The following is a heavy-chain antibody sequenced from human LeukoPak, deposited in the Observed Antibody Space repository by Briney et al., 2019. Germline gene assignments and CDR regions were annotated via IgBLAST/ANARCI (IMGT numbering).Heavy chain of an antibody. CDR2: IYTSGST. CDR3: ARWGGYSNPWWFDP. D-gene: IGHD3-3*01. J-gene: IGHJ5*02. V-gene: IGHV4-4*09. Sequence: SETLSLTCTVSGGSISSYYWSWIRQPPGKGLEWIGYIYTSGSTNHNPSLKSRVTISVDTSKNQFSLKLSSVTAADTAVYYCARWGGYSNPWWFDPWGQGTLVTVSS. CDR1: GGSISSYY.